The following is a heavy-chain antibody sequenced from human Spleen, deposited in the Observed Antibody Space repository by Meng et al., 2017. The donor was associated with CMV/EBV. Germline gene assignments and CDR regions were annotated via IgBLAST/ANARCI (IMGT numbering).Heavy chain of an antibody. V-gene: IGHV1-18*01. CDR2: ISAYNGNT. J-gene: IGHJ3*02. CDR1: GYTFPSYG. Sequence: CKASGYTFPSYGISWVRQAPGQGLEWMGWISAYNGNTNYAQKLQGRVTMTTDTSTSTAYMELRSLRSDDTAVYYCARKTRTGNAFDIWGQGTMVTVSS. CDR3: ARKTRTGNAFDI. D-gene: IGHD1-14*01.